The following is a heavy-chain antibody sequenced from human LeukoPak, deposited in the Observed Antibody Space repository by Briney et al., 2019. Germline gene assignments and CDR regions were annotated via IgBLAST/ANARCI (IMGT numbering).Heavy chain of an antibody. CDR2: ISYDGSNK. D-gene: IGHD3-3*01. CDR3: ARVLRFLEWSIMGAFDI. J-gene: IGHJ3*02. Sequence: PGRSLRLSCAASGFTFSSYAMHWVRQAPGKGLEWVAVISYDGSNKYYADSVKGRFTISRDNSKNTLYLQMNSLRAEDTAVYYCARVLRFLEWSIMGAFDIWGQGTMVTVSS. CDR1: GFTFSSYA. V-gene: IGHV3-30-3*01.